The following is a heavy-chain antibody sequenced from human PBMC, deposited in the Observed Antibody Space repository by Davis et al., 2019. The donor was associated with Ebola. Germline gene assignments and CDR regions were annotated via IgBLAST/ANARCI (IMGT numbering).Heavy chain of an antibody. V-gene: IGHV4-4*02. D-gene: IGHD3-22*01. CDR3: TRRYYYDSSGYYSDY. Sequence: SETLSLTCAVSGGSISSSNWWSWVRQPPGKGLEWIGEIYHSGSTNYNPSLKSRVTISVDKSKNQFSLKLSSVTAADTAVYYCTRRYYYDSSGYYSDYWGQGTLVTVSS. J-gene: IGHJ4*02. CDR2: IYHSGST. CDR1: GGSISSSNW.